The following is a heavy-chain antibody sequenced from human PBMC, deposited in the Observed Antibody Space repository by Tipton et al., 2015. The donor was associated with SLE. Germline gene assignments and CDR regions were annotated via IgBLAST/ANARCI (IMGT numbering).Heavy chain of an antibody. CDR3: ARLGHSMRRDYYYGMDV. CDR2: IYYSGST. Sequence: TLSLTCTVSGGSISSGDYYWSWIRQPPGKGLEWIGYIYYSGSTYYNPSLKSRVTISVDTSKNQFSLKLSSVTAADTAVYYCARLGHSMRRDYYYGMDVWGQGTTVTVSS. D-gene: IGHD6-13*01. V-gene: IGHV4-30-4*01. CDR1: GGSISSGDYY. J-gene: IGHJ6*02.